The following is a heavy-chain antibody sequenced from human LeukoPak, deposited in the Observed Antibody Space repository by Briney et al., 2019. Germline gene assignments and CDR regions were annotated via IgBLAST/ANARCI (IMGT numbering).Heavy chain of an antibody. J-gene: IGHJ3*02. CDR2: ISSSSSYI. D-gene: IGHD3-10*01. CDR3: AREPFSMARESTRNAFDI. V-gene: IGHV3-21*01. Sequence: PGGSLRLSCAASGFTFSSYSMNWVRQAPGKGLEWVSSISSSSSYIYYADSVKGRFTISRDNAKNSLYLQMNSLRAEDTAVYYCAREPFSMARESTRNAFDIWGQGTMVTVSS. CDR1: GFTFSSYS.